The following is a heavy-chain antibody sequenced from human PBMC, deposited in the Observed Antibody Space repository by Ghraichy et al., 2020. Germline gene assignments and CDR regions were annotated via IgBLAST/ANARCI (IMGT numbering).Heavy chain of an antibody. Sequence: SETLSLTCTVSGGSISSSSYFWGWIRQPPGKGLEWIGSIYYRGNTYYNPPLKSRVTISVDMSKNQFSLKLSSVTAADTAVYDCARISPSFGGVTRARVFTEFDYWGQGTLVTVSS. V-gene: IGHV4-39*01. CDR3: ARISPSFGGVTRARVFTEFDY. CDR1: GGSISSSSYF. CDR2: IYYRGNT. D-gene: IGHD3-16*01. J-gene: IGHJ4*02.